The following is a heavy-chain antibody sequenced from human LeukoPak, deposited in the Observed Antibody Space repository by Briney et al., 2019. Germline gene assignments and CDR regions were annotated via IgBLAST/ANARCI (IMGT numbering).Heavy chain of an antibody. CDR1: GFTVSRNY. CDR2: SYSGGDT. Sequence: QPGGSLRLSCAASGFTVSRNYMSWVRQAPGKGLECVSVSYSGGDTYYPDSVKGRFTVSRDNPKNTVYLQMNSLRAEDTAVYFCARSPVLDRNDWSFADWGQGTLVTVSS. CDR3: ARSPVLDRNDWSFAD. D-gene: IGHD1-1*01. J-gene: IGHJ4*02. V-gene: IGHV3-53*01.